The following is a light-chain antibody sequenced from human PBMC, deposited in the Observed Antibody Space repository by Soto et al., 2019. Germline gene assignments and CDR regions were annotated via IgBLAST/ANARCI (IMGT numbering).Light chain of an antibody. V-gene: IGKV1-5*03. CDR3: QQYYDYSWT. CDR2: KAS. J-gene: IGKJ1*01. Sequence: DVQMTQSPSTLSASVGDRVTITCRASQNIGDWLAWFQQKPGRAPKLLIYKASNLESGVPSTFSGSASGTEFTLTISSLQPADFATYYCQQYYDYSWTFGQGTKVYIQ. CDR1: QNIGDW.